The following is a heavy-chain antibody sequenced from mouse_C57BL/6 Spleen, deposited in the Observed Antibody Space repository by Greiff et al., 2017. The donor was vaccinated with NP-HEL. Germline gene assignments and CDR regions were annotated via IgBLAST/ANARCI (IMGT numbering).Heavy chain of an antibody. V-gene: IGHV1-64*01. CDR2: IHPNSGST. CDR1: GYTFTSYW. CDR3: ARGGQLRLQYFDY. D-gene: IGHD3-2*02. J-gene: IGHJ2*01. Sequence: QVQLQQPGAELVKPGASVKLSCTASGYTFTSYWMPWVKQRPGQGLEWIGMIHPNSGSTNYNEKFKSKATLTVDKSSSTAYMQLSSLTSEDSAVYYCARGGQLRLQYFDYWGQGTTLTVSS.